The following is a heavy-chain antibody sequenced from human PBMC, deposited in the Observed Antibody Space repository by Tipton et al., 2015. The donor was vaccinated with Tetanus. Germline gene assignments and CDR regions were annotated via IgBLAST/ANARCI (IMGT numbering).Heavy chain of an antibody. CDR3: AREWTSTVTSKYDY. Sequence: AVPGFTFSRSVMRCVRQAPGQGLEWVAVISYDGSKNNYADSVKGRFTISRDNSKNMLYLQMNSLTTEDTAVYYCAREWTSTVTSKYDYWGQGTLVTVSS. CDR2: ISYDGSKN. CDR1: GFTFSRSV. D-gene: IGHD4-17*01. J-gene: IGHJ4*02. V-gene: IGHV3-30*03.